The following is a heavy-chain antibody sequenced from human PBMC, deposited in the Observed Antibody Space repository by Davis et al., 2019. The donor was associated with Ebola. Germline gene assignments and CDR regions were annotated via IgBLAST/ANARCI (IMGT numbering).Heavy chain of an antibody. V-gene: IGHV4-59*08. Sequence: MPSETLSLTCTVSGGSISSSYWSWIRQPPGKGLEWIGYIYYSGSTNYNPSLKIRVTMSLDTSKNQFSLKLSSVTAADTAIYYCAGISEGRFLEWPNRNYYYGMDIWGQGTTVTVSS. CDR3: AGISEGRFLEWPNRNYYYGMDI. CDR1: GGSISSSY. J-gene: IGHJ6*02. D-gene: IGHD3-3*01. CDR2: IYYSGST.